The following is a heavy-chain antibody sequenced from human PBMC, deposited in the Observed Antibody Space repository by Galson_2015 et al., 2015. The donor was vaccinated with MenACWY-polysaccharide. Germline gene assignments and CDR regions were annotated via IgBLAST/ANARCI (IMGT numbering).Heavy chain of an antibody. CDR3: ARDLYSSGWYPTRPEVDY. CDR2: INPNSGGT. CDR1: GYTFTGYY. D-gene: IGHD6-19*01. V-gene: IGHV1-2*02. J-gene: IGHJ4*02. Sequence: SVKVSCKASGYTFTGYYMHWVRQAPGQGLQWMGWINPNSGGTNYAQKFQGRVTMTRDTSISTAYMELSRLRSDDTAVYYCARDLYSSGWYPTRPEVDYWGQGTLVTVSS.